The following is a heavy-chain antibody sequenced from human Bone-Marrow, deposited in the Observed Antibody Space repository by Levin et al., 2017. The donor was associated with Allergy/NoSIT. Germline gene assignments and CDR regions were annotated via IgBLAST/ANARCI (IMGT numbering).Heavy chain of an antibody. CDR1: GFSFSDSA. D-gene: IGHD1-7*01. J-gene: IGHJ4*02. CDR2: IRNKTHNYAT. CDR3: SVGREL. V-gene: IGHV3-73*01. Sequence: GGSLRLSCVASGFSFSDSAMHWVRQAAGKGLEWIGRIRNKTHNYATAYNASVEGRFTISRDDSKYTTYLQMTSLKTDDTAVYYCSVGRELWGQGTLVAVSS.